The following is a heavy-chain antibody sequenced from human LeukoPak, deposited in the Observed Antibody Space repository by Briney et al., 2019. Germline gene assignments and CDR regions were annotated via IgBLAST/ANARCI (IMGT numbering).Heavy chain of an antibody. J-gene: IGHJ4*02. V-gene: IGHV1-8*01. CDR1: GYTFTSYD. CDR2: MNPKSGNT. Sequence: ASAKVSCKASGYTFTSYDINWVRQATGQGLEWMGWMNPKSGNTGYAQKFQGRVTMTRNTSISTAYMELSSLRSEDTAVYYCARVSHCSGGSCYSGAFDYWGQGTLVTVSS. CDR3: ARVSHCSGGSCYSGAFDY. D-gene: IGHD2-15*01.